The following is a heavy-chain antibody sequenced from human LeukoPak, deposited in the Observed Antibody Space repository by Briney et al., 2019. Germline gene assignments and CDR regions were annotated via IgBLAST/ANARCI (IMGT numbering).Heavy chain of an antibody. D-gene: IGHD2-2*01. CDR2: IYYSGST. V-gene: IGHV4-59*01. CDR3: AREDCSGTSCSEYV. Sequence: PSETLSLTCTGSGDSISGYYWSWIRQSPGKGLEWIGYIYYSGSTNYNPSLKSRVTISVDTSKNQFSLQLSSVTAADTAVYYCAREDCSGTSCSEYVWGQGTTVTVSS. CDR1: GDSISGYY. J-gene: IGHJ6*02.